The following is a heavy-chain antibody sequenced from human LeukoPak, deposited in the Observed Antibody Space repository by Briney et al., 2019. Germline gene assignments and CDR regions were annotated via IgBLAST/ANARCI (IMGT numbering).Heavy chain of an antibody. D-gene: IGHD3-22*01. J-gene: IGHJ4*02. Sequence: SETLSLTCAVYGESFSGYYWSWIRQPPGKGLTWIGEINHSGTTNYNPSLKSRVTISLETSKSQFSLMLSSVTAADTAVYYCARGKYDSGGYYLDYWGQGTLVTVSP. CDR1: GESFSGYY. V-gene: IGHV4-34*01. CDR2: INHSGTT. CDR3: ARGKYDSGGYYLDY.